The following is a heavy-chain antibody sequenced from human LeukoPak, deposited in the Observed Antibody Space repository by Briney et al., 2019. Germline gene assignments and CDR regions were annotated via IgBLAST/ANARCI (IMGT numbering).Heavy chain of an antibody. Sequence: PGGSLRLSCAASGFTFSSYAMSWVRQAPGKGLEWVSAISGSGGSTYYADSVKGRFTISRDNSKNTLYLQMNSLRAEDTAVYYCAKGLPVVVVAATGYYFDYWGQGTLVTVSS. V-gene: IGHV3-23*01. CDR1: GFTFSSYA. CDR2: ISGSGGST. J-gene: IGHJ4*02. D-gene: IGHD2-15*01. CDR3: AKGLPVVVVAATGYYFDY.